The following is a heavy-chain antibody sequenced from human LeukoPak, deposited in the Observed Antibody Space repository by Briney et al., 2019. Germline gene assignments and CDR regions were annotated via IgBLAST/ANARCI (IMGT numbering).Heavy chain of an antibody. V-gene: IGHV1-2*02. CDR3: AGSTYYYGSGTN. CDR1: GYTFTVYY. D-gene: IGHD3-10*01. Sequence: EASVKVSCKASGYTFTVYYMHWVRQAPGQGLEWMGWINPNSGGTNYAQKFQGRVTMTRDTSISTAYMELSRLRSDDTAVYYCAGSTYYYGSGTNWGQGTLVTVSS. CDR2: INPNSGGT. J-gene: IGHJ4*02.